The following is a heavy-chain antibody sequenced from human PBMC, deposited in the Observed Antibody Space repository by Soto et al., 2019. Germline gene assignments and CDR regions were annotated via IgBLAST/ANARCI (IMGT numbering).Heavy chain of an antibody. CDR2: IYYSGST. V-gene: IGHV4-39*01. CDR3: ARNDQQLGYFDY. CDR1: GGSISSSSYY. Sequence: SETLSLTCTVSGGSISSSSYYWGWIRQPPGKGLEWIGSIYYSGSTYYNPSLKSRVTISVDTSKNQFPLKLSSVTAADTAVYYCARNDQQLGYFDYWGQGTLVTVSS. D-gene: IGHD6-13*01. J-gene: IGHJ4*02.